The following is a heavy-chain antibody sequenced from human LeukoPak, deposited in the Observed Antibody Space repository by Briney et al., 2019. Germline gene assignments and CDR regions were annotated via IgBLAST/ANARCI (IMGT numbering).Heavy chain of an antibody. Sequence: SETLSLTCTVSGGSISSSSYYWGWIRQPPGKGLEWIGSIYYSGSTYYNPSLKSRVTISVDTSKNQFSLKLSSVTAADTAVYYCARGLVHYDFWSGLGGHDYWGQGTLVTVSS. J-gene: IGHJ4*02. CDR1: GGSISSSSYY. V-gene: IGHV4-39*01. CDR3: ARGLVHYDFWSGLGGHDY. CDR2: IYYSGST. D-gene: IGHD3-3*01.